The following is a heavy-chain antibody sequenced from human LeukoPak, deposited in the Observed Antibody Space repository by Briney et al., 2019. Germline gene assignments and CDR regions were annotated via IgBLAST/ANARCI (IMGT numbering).Heavy chain of an antibody. CDR2: IIPIFGTA. CDR3: ARGDRYYYDSSGYSDFDY. J-gene: IGHJ4*02. Sequence: SVKVSCKASGGTFSSYAISWVRQAPGQGLEWMGGIIPIFGTANYAQKFQGRVTITADESTSTAYMELSSLRSEDTAVYYCARGDRYYYDSSGYSDFDYWGQGTLVTVSS. V-gene: IGHV1-69*13. CDR1: GGTFSSYA. D-gene: IGHD3-22*01.